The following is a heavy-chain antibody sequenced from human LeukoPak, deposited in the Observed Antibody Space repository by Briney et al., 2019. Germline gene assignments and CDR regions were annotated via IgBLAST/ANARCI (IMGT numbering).Heavy chain of an antibody. CDR1: GGSFSGYY. CDR2: INHSGST. Sequence: SETLSLTCAVYGGSFSGYYWSWIRQPPGKGLEWIGEINHSGSTNYNPSLKSRVTISVDTSKNQFSLKLSSVTAADTAVYYCARGGSRFLWFGEPQRYYFDYWGQGTLVTVSS. J-gene: IGHJ4*02. CDR3: ARGGSRFLWFGEPQRYYFDY. D-gene: IGHD3-10*01. V-gene: IGHV4-34*01.